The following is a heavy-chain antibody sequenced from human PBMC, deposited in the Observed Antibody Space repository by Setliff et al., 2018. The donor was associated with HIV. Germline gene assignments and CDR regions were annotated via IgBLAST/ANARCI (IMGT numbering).Heavy chain of an antibody. CDR2: IFHTQNP. D-gene: IGHD3-9*01. Sequence: SETLSLTCAVSDGSISSSNWWSWVRQPPGKGLEWIGEIFHTQNPNYSPSLKSRVTISVNKSKNQFSLKLSSVTAADTAVYYCAGGDILTGYYSRAFDIWGQGTMVTVSS. V-gene: IGHV4-4*02. CDR3: AGGDILTGYYSRAFDI. CDR1: DGSISSSNW. J-gene: IGHJ3*02.